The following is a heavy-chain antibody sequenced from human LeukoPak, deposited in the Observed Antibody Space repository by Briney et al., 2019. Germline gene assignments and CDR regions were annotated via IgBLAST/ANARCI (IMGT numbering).Heavy chain of an antibody. CDR3: ARGPWKWELQQGGGMDV. CDR2: ISSSSSII. CDR1: GFTFSSYS. J-gene: IGHJ6*02. D-gene: IGHD1-26*01. V-gene: IGHV3-48*01. Sequence: GGSLRLSCAASGFTFSSYSMNWVRQAPGKGLEWVSYISSSSSIIYYADSVKGRFTISRDNAKNSLYLQMNSLRAEDTAVYYCARGPWKWELQQGGGMDVWGQGTTVTVSS.